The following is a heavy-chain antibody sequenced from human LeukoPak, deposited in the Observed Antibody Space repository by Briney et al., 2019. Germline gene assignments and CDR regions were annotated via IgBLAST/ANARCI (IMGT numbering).Heavy chain of an antibody. D-gene: IGHD5-12*01. Sequence: GASVKVSCKASGYTFTGYYMHWVRQAPGQGLEWMGWINPNSGGTNYAQKLQGRVTMTTDTSTSTAYMELRSLRSDDTAVYYCARARDLVAYPRDYWGQGTLVTVSS. J-gene: IGHJ4*02. CDR2: INPNSGGT. CDR3: ARARDLVAYPRDY. CDR1: GYTFTGYY. V-gene: IGHV1-2*02.